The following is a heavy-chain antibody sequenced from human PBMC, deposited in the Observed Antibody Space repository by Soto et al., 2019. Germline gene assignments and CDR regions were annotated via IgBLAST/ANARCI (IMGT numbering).Heavy chain of an antibody. CDR3: ARGRITMIGPGYYFDY. V-gene: IGHV1-69*02. D-gene: IGHD3-22*01. CDR1: GGTFSSYT. J-gene: IGHJ4*02. Sequence: AASVKVSCKASGGTFSSYTISWVRQAPGQGLEWMGRIIPILGIANYAQKFQGRVTITADKSTSTAYMELSSLRSEDTAVYYCARGRITMIGPGYYFDYWGQGTLVTVSS. CDR2: IIPILGIA.